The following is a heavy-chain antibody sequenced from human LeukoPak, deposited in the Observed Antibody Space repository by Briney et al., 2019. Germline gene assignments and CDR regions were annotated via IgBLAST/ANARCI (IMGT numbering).Heavy chain of an antibody. CDR3: ARDYDISTGYGGGGFDI. J-gene: IGHJ3*02. V-gene: IGHV1-2*02. CDR2: INPNSGGT. CDR1: GYTFSDYY. Sequence: ASVKVSCKASGYTFSDYYMHWVRQAPGQGLEWMGWINPNSGGTNYAQKFQGRVTMTRDTSISTAYMELSRLRSDDTAVYYCARDYDISTGYGGGGFDIWGQGTMVSVSS. D-gene: IGHD3-9*01.